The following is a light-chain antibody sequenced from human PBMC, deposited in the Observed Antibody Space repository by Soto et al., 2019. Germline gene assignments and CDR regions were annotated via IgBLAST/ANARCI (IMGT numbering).Light chain of an antibody. CDR1: QSIGSW. CDR2: DAS. Sequence: DIQMTQSPSTLSASVGDRVSITCRASQSIGSWLAWYQRKPGTAPNLLIYDASTLQSGGPSRFSASGAGTDFTLTISSLQPDDFATYYCQQYYTYPTFGPGTKVDIK. CDR3: QQYYTYPT. V-gene: IGKV1-5*01. J-gene: IGKJ1*01.